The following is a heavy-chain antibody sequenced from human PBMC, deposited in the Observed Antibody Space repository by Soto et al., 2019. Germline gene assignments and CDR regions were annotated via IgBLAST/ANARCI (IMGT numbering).Heavy chain of an antibody. CDR1: GYSISSGYY. CDR2: IYHSGST. V-gene: IGHV4-38-2*01. CDR3: ARGGDIVLVVYAYGLGMDV. Sequence: PSETLSLTCAVSGYSISSGYYWGWIRQPPGKGLEWIGSIYHSGSTYYNPSLKSRVTISVDTSKNQFSLKLSSVTAADTAVYYCARGGDIVLVVYAYGLGMDVWGQGTTVTVSS. J-gene: IGHJ6*02. D-gene: IGHD2-8*01.